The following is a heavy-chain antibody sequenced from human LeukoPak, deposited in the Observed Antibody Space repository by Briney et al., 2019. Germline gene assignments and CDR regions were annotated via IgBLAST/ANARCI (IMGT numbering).Heavy chain of an antibody. CDR3: ARDVVAAAGTWDY. V-gene: IGHV4-39*07. D-gene: IGHD6-13*01. CDR2: IYYSGST. CDR1: GGSISSSSYY. Sequence: SETLSLTCTVSGGSISSSSYYWGWIRQPPGKGLEWIGSIYYSGSTYYNPSLKSRVTISVDTSKNQFSLKLSPVTAADTAVYYCARDVVAAAGTWDYWGQGTLVTVSS. J-gene: IGHJ4*02.